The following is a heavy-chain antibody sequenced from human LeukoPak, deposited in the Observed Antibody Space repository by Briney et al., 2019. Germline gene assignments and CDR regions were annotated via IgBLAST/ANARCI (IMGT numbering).Heavy chain of an antibody. CDR3: ARDDSSGSPLDY. CDR2: IYYSVST. Sequence: SETLSLTCTVSGGSISSSSYYWGWIRQPPGKGLEWIGSIYYSVSTYYNPSLKSRVTISVDTSKNQFSLKLSSVTAADTAVYYCARDDSSGSPLDYWGQGTLVTVSS. J-gene: IGHJ4*02. D-gene: IGHD3-22*01. CDR1: GGSISSSSYY. V-gene: IGHV4-39*01.